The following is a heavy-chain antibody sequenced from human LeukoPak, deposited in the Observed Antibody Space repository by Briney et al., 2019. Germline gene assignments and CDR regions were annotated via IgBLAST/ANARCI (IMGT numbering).Heavy chain of an antibody. CDR3: ATPGYCSGGSCYRSYYYYGMDV. CDR1: GYTLTELS. J-gene: IGHJ6*02. V-gene: IGHV1-24*01. D-gene: IGHD2-15*01. Sequence: GASVKVSCKVSGYTLTELSMHWVRQAPGKGLEWMGGFDPEDGETIYAQKFQGRVTMTEDTSTDTAYMELSSLRSEDTAVYYCATPGYCSGGSCYRSYYYYGMDVWGQGTTVTVSS. CDR2: FDPEDGET.